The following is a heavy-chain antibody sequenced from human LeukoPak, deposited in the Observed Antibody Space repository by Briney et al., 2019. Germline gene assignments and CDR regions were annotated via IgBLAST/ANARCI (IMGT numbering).Heavy chain of an antibody. V-gene: IGHV4-39*02. CDR2: ISYSGTT. J-gene: IGHJ4*02. D-gene: IGHD3-16*02. CDR3: ARMGVWGSYRLDY. Sequence: SETLSLTCSVSGGSISSSSFYWGWIRQPPGKGLEWIGSISYSGTTYYKPSLRSRLTISVDTSKNHLSLNLTSVTAADTAVYYCARMGVWGSYRLDYWGQGTLVTVSS. CDR1: GGSISSSSFY.